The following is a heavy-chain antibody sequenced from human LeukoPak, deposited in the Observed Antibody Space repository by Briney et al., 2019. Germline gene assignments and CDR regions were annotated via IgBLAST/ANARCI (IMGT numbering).Heavy chain of an antibody. V-gene: IGHV3-21*01. CDR3: ARDFSELVGSYYFDY. CDR1: GFTFSSYS. D-gene: IGHD3-10*01. J-gene: IGHJ4*02. CDR2: ISSSSSYI. Sequence: GGSLRLSCAASGFTFSSYSMNWVRQAPGKGLEWVSSISSSSSYIYYADSVKGRFTISRDNAKNSLYLQMNSLRAEDTAVYYCARDFSELVGSYYFDYWGQGTLVTVSS.